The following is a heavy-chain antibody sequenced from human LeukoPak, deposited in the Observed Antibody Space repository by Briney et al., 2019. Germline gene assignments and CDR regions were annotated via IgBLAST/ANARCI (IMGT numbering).Heavy chain of an antibody. J-gene: IGHJ4*02. CDR2: INRDGSQK. CDR3: ARDYDFYCSGGSCYSPRLSDY. V-gene: IGHV3-7*01. Sequence: GGSLRLSCAASGFSLSGYWMTWVRQAPGKGLEWVANINRDGSQKNHVDSVQGRFTISRDNAKNSLYLQMNSLRAEDTAVYYCARDYDFYCSGGSCYSPRLSDYWGQGTLVTVSS. CDR1: GFSLSGYW. D-gene: IGHD2-15*01.